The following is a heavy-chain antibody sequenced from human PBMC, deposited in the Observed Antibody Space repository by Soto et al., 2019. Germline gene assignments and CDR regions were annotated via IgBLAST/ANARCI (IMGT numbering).Heavy chain of an antibody. D-gene: IGHD6-13*01. CDR3: AREILVESSSPVLNWFDP. Sequence: QVQLVQSGAKVKKPGSSVKVSCKASGGTFSSYAISWVRQAPGQGLEWMGGIIPIFGTANYAQKFQGRVTITADESTSTAYMELSSLRSEDTAVYYCAREILVESSSPVLNWFDPWGQGTLVTVSS. J-gene: IGHJ5*02. CDR2: IIPIFGTA. CDR1: GGTFSSYA. V-gene: IGHV1-69*01.